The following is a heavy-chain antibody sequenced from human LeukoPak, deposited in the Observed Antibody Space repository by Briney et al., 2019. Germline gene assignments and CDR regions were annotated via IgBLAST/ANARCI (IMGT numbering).Heavy chain of an antibody. J-gene: IGHJ4*02. CDR3: ARRSMVATGAAPAAAYYFDY. D-gene: IGHD2-2*01. Sequence: SQTLSLTCAISGDSVSSNSATWNWIRQSPSRGLEWLGRTYYRSKWYNDYAVSVKSRITINADTSRNQFSLQLNSVTSEDTAVYFCARRSMVATGAAPAAAYYFDYWGQGTLVTVYS. CDR1: GDSVSSNSAT. CDR2: TYYRSKWYN. V-gene: IGHV6-1*01.